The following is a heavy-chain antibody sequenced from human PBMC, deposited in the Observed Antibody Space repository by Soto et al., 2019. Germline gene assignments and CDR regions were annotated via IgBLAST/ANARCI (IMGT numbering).Heavy chain of an antibody. CDR1: GDTFTGYY. D-gene: IGHD1-1*01. CDR3: AREVKPGHYGMDV. Sequence: ASVKVSCKASGDTFTGYYMHWVRQAPGQGLEWMGWINPNSGGTNYAQKFRGRVTMTRDTSISTAYMELSRLRSDDTAVYYCAREVKPGHYGMDVWGQGTTVTVSS. J-gene: IGHJ6*02. CDR2: INPNSGGT. V-gene: IGHV1-2*02.